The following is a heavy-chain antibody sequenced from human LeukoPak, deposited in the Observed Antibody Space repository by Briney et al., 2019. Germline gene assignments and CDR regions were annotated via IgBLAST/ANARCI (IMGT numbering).Heavy chain of an antibody. D-gene: IGHD3-22*01. CDR2: IKQDGSEK. CDR3: ARSAYYYDNL. Sequence: PGGSLRLSCAASGFIFSSYWMSWVRQAPGKGLEWVANIKQDGSEKYYVDSVKGRFTISRDNAKNSLYLQMNSLRAEDTAVYYCARSAYYYDNLWGQGTPVTVSS. CDR1: GFIFSSYW. V-gene: IGHV3-7*01. J-gene: IGHJ4*02.